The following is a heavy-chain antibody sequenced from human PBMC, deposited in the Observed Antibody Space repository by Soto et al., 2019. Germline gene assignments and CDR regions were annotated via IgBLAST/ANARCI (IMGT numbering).Heavy chain of an antibody. J-gene: IGHJ4*02. V-gene: IGHV4-59*01. CDR1: GDSMSGYY. CDR2: IYYSGST. Sequence: SETLSLTCTVSGDSMSGYYWSWIRQAPGKGLEWIGYIYYSGSTNYNPSLKSRVTISVDTSKNQFSLKLSSVTAADTAVYYCARVEQGLDYWGQGTLVTVSS. CDR3: ARVEQGLDY. D-gene: IGHD6-13*01.